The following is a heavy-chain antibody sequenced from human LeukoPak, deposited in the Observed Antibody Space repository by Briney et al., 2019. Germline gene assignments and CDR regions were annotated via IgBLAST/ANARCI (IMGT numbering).Heavy chain of an antibody. CDR1: GFTFSNYE. CDR3: ARGFAPHDY. CDR2: ISTSGNPI. V-gene: IGHV3-48*03. J-gene: IGHJ4*02. Sequence: GGSLTLSCAASGFTFSNYEMNWVRQAPGKGPEWISYISTSGNPIFYADSVKGRFTISSDNDKHSLYLQMNRPRAEDTAVYYCARGFAPHDYWGQGTLVTASS.